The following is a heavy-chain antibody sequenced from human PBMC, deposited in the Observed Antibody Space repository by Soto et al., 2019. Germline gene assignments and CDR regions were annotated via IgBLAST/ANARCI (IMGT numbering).Heavy chain of an antibody. D-gene: IGHD2-2*01. CDR2: IYSGGST. CDR3: ARDPFLVPTATAQPDI. J-gene: IGHJ3*02. Sequence: GGSLRLSCAASGFTVSSNYMSWVRQAPGKGLEWVSVIYSGGSTYYADSVKGRFTISRDNSKNTLYLQMNSLRAEDTAVYYCARDPFLVPTATAQPDILCQGTTVTVS. CDR1: GFTVSSNY. V-gene: IGHV3-66*01.